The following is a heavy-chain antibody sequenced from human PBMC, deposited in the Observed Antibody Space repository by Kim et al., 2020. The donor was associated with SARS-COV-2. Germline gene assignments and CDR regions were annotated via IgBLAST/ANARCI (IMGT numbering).Heavy chain of an antibody. D-gene: IGHD6-19*01. J-gene: IGHJ5*02. CDR1: GFTFSTYA. CDR3: ARGAAVSDTYYFTP. CDR2: IIDTGDAT. Sequence: GGSLRLSCAASGFTFSTYAMSWVRQAPGKGLEWVSSIIDTGDATYYADSVRGRFTISSDNSKKTLFLQINSLRGDDTAIYYCARGAAVSDTYYFTPWGQGSLVTVSS. V-gene: IGHV3-23*01.